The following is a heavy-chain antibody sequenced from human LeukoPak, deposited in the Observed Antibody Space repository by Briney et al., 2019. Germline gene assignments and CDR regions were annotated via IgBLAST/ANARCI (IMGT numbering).Heavy chain of an antibody. V-gene: IGHV1-8*01. CDR1: GYTFTSYD. CDR2: MNPNSGNT. CDR3: ARGVVVVAPSYYYYYGMDV. Sequence: ASVKVSCKASGYTFTSYDINWVRQATGQGPEWMGWMNPNSGNTGYAQKFQGRVTMTRNTSISTAYMELSSLRSEDTAVYYCARGVVVVAPSYYYYYGMDVWGQGTTVTVSS. J-gene: IGHJ6*02. D-gene: IGHD2-15*01.